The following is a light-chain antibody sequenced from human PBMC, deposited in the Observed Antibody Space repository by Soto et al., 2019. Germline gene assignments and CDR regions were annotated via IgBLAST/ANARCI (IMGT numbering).Light chain of an antibody. CDR3: QQYGSSPYT. Sequence: EIVLTQSPGTLSLYPGERATLSCRASQTVSSSYLAWYQQKPGQAPSLLIFGASSRATGIPDRFSGSGSGPDFTLTISRLEPEDFAVYYWQQYGSSPYTFGQGTKLEIK. V-gene: IGKV3-20*01. CDR1: QTVSSSY. CDR2: GAS. J-gene: IGKJ2*01.